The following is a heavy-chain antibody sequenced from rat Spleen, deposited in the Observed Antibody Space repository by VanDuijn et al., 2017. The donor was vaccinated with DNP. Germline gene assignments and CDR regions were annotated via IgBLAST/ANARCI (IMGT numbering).Heavy chain of an antibody. CDR1: GFTFSHYY. V-gene: IGHV5-25*01. CDR3: ARGNNNYPYWSFDF. J-gene: IGHJ1*01. D-gene: IGHD1-10*01. Sequence: EVQLVESGGGLVQPGRSMKLSCAASGFTFSHYYMAWVRQAPTKGLEWVASISTGGGNTYYRDAVEGRFIISRDNAKNTLYLQMNRLRSEDTATYYCARGNNNYPYWSFDFWGPGTMVTVSS. CDR2: ISTGGGNT.